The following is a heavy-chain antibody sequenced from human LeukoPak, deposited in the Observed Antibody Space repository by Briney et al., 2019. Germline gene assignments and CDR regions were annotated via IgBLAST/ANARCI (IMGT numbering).Heavy chain of an antibody. CDR3: AKDRGITMIDFDY. D-gene: IGHD3-22*01. Sequence: GGSLRLSCAASGFTFDDYAMHWVRQAPGKGLEWVSAISGSGGSTYYADSVKGRFTISRDNSKNTLFLQMNSLRAEDTAVYYCAKDRGITMIDFDYWGQGTLVTVSS. V-gene: IGHV3-23*01. CDR1: GFTFDDYA. CDR2: ISGSGGST. J-gene: IGHJ4*02.